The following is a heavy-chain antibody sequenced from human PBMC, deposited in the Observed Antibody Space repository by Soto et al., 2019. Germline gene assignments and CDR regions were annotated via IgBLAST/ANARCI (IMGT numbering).Heavy chain of an antibody. Sequence: GGSLRLSYPASRFIFADSTRQGVGQASGKGLEWVGRIRSKAHNYAIEYAESVKGRFVISRDNSRNTAYLQMNSLKTEDTAVYYCTRHDPVGWGDVWGQGTTVTVSS. J-gene: IGHJ6*02. CDR3: TRHDPVGWGDV. D-gene: IGHD3-16*01. CDR1: RFIFADST. V-gene: IGHV3-73*01. CDR2: IRSKAHNYAI.